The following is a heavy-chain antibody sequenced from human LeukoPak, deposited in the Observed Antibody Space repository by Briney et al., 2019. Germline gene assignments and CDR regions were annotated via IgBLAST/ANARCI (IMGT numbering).Heavy chain of an antibody. J-gene: IGHJ5*02. CDR3: AIEGSGRSLAP. CDR1: GFIFSNVW. Sequence: GGSLRLSCAASGFIFSNVWMSWVRQAPGKGLEWVANIKQDGSQSYYVDSVQGRFTISRDTARNSLHLQINSLRAEDTATYYCAIEGSGRSLAPWGQGTLVTVSS. CDR2: IKQDGSQS. D-gene: IGHD3-3*01. V-gene: IGHV3-7*01.